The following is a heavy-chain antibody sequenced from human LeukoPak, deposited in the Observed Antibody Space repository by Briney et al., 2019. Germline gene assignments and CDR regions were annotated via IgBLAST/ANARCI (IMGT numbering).Heavy chain of an antibody. V-gene: IGHV4-38-2*02. Sequence: PSETLSLTCTVSGYSISSGYYWGWIRQPPGKGLEWIGGIYYSGSTYYNPSLKSRVTISVDTSKNQFSLKLSSVTAADTAVYYCARGDYYYYYYYMDVWGKGTTVTISS. CDR2: IYYSGST. J-gene: IGHJ6*03. D-gene: IGHD3/OR15-3a*01. CDR3: ARGDYYYYYYYMDV. CDR1: GYSISSGYY.